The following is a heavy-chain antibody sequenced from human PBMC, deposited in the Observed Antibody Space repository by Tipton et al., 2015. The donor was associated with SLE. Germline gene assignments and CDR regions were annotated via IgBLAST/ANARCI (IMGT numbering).Heavy chain of an antibody. Sequence: SLRLSCAASGFTFSSYAMHWVRQAPGKGLEWVAVISYDGSNKYYADSVKGRFTISRDNSKNTLYLQMNSLRAEDTAVYYCARDPGYRGYYYYGMDVWGQGTTVTVSS. D-gene: IGHD6-13*01. CDR2: ISYDGSNK. CDR1: GFTFSSYA. V-gene: IGHV3-30-3*01. J-gene: IGHJ6*02. CDR3: ARDPGYRGYYYYGMDV.